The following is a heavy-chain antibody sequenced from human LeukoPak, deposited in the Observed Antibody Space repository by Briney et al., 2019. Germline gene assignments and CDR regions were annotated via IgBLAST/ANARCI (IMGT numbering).Heavy chain of an antibody. D-gene: IGHD6-6*01. CDR1: GYTFTNHY. Sequence: ASVKVSCKTSGYTFTNHYLHWVRQAPGQGLEWMGVISPGDGGTNYAQKFQGRVTMTRDTSTSTVYMELSSLRSEDTAVFYCTRLGQLVFDYWGQGTLVTVSS. V-gene: IGHV1-46*03. CDR2: ISPGDGGT. CDR3: TRLGQLVFDY. J-gene: IGHJ4*02.